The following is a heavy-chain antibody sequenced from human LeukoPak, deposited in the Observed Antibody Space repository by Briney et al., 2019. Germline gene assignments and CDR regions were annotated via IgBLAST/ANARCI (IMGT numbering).Heavy chain of an antibody. Sequence: SVKVSCKASGGTFSSYAISWVRQAPGQGLEWMGGIIPIFGTANYAQKFQGRVTITADESTSTAYMELSSLRSEDTAVYYCARDSGPYYGDFDYWGQGTLVTVSS. D-gene: IGHD1-26*01. CDR3: ARDSGPYYGDFDY. V-gene: IGHV1-69*13. CDR1: GGTFSSYA. CDR2: IIPIFGTA. J-gene: IGHJ4*02.